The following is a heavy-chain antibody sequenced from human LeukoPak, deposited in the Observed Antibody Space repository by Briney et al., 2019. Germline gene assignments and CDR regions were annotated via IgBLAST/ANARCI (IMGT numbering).Heavy chain of an antibody. CDR1: GFTFTDYY. J-gene: IGHJ4*02. CDR2: ITSSSAYT. CDR3: ARAQYYFDS. Sequence: GGSLRLSCAASGFTFTDYYMSWIRQAPGKGLEWLSYITSSSAYTNYADSVKGRFTISRDNAKNSLYLQMNSLRAEDTAVYYCARAQYYFDSWGQGALATVSS. V-gene: IGHV3-11*06.